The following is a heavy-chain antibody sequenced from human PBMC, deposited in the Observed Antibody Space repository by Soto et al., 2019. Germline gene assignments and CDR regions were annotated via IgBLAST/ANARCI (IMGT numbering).Heavy chain of an antibody. CDR1: GGSFSGYY. CDR2: INHSGST. V-gene: IGHV4-34*01. D-gene: IGHD3-16*02. CDR3: VRGRVYRKTAPLDY. Sequence: QVQLQQWGAGLLKPSETLSLTCAVYGGSFSGYYWSWIRQPPGKGLEWIGEINHSGSTNYNPSLKSRVTISVDTSKNQFSLKLSSVTAADTAVCYCVRGRVYRKTAPLDYWGQGTLVTVSS. J-gene: IGHJ4*02.